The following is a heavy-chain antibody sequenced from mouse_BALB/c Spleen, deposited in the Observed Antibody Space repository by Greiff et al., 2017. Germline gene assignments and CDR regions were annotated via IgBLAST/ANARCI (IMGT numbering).Heavy chain of an antibody. Sequence: LQQPGSELVRPGASVKLSCKASGYTFTSYWVHWVKQRPGQGLEWIGNIYPGSGSTNYDEKFKSKATLTVDTSSSTAYMQLSSLTSEDSAVYYCTRSEGYFDVWGAGTTVTVSS. J-gene: IGHJ1*01. CDR3: TRSEGYFDV. CDR1: GYTFTSYW. V-gene: IGHV1S22*01. CDR2: IYPGSGST.